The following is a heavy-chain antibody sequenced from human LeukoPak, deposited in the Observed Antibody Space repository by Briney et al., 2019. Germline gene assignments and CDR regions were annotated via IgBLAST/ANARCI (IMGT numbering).Heavy chain of an antibody. D-gene: IGHD5-18*01. CDR3: ESSYGRYFDY. Sequence: GGSLRLSCAASGFTVSSNYMSWVRQAPGKGLEWVLVIYSGGSTYYADSVKGRFTISRDNSKNTLYHQMNSLRAEDTAVYYCESSYGRYFDYWGQGTLVTVSS. J-gene: IGHJ4*02. CDR1: GFTVSSNY. V-gene: IGHV3-66*01. CDR2: IYSGGST.